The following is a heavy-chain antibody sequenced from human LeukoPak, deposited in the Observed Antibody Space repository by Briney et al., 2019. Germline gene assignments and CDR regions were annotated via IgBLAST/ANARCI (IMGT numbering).Heavy chain of an antibody. J-gene: IGHJ4*02. CDR1: GFIFGDYA. V-gene: IGHV3-49*04. Sequence: QPGRSLRLSCTASGFIFGDYAMSWVRQAPGKGLEWVGLIRSKGYGETIEYAASVKGRLILSREDSKSIAYLQMNSLKTEDTAVYYCARPSTALEGAMDAFDYWGQGTLVTVSS. CDR3: ARPSTALEGAMDAFDY. D-gene: IGHD1-26*01. CDR2: IRSKGYGETI.